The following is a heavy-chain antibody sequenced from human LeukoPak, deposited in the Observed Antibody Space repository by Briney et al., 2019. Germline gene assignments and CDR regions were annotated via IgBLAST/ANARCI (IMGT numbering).Heavy chain of an antibody. Sequence: ASVKVSCKASGYTFTSYGISWVRQAPGQGLEWMGWISAYNGNTNYAQKLQGRVTMTTDTSTSTAYMELRSLRSDDTAVYYCARVGYGDYYFNWFDPWGQGTLVTVSS. D-gene: IGHD4-17*01. CDR3: ARVGYGDYYFNWFDP. CDR1: GYTFTSYG. J-gene: IGHJ5*02. V-gene: IGHV1-18*01. CDR2: ISAYNGNT.